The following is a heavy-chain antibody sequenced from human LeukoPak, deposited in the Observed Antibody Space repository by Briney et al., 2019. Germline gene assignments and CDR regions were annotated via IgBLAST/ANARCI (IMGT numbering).Heavy chain of an antibody. V-gene: IGHV3-21*06. D-gene: IGHD1-26*01. CDR1: EFSVGSNY. CDR3: ARDPYSGNYGAYYYYYMDV. J-gene: IGHJ6*03. CDR2: ITSSSSYI. Sequence: GGSLRLSCAASEFSVGSNYMTWVRQAPGKGLEWVSSITSSSSYIYYADSVKGRFTISRDNAKNSLYLQMDSLRVEDTAVYYCARDPYSGNYGAYYYYYMDVWGKGTTVTISS.